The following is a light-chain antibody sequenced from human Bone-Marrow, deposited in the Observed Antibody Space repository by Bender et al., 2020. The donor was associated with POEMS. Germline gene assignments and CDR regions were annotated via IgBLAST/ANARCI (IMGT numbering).Light chain of an antibody. V-gene: IGLV3-1*01. CDR3: QAWDTCPVI. CDR1: DLGDKY. CDR2: QDT. Sequence: SYEVTQPPSVSVSPGQTASITCSGDDLGDKYVAWYQQKPGQSPVLVIYQDTKRPSGIPERFSGSNSGNTATLTISGTQAMDEADYYCQAWDTCPVILGGGTKL. J-gene: IGLJ2*01.